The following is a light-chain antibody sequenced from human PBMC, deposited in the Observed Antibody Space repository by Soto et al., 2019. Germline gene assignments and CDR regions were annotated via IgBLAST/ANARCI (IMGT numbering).Light chain of an antibody. V-gene: IGKV3-20*01. Sequence: EIVLTQSPGTLSLSPGDRATLSCRASPSVSSSSLAWYQQKPGQAPRLLIYGASSRATGIPDRFSGSGSGTDVTLTISRLEPEDFAVYYCQQYGSSPPMYTFGQGTKLEIK. CDR2: GAS. CDR1: PSVSSSS. CDR3: QQYGSSPPMYT. J-gene: IGKJ2*01.